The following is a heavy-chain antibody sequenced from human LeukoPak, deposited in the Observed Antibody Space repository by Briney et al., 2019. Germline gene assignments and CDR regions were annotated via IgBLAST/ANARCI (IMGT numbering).Heavy chain of an antibody. J-gene: IGHJ4*02. Sequence: SQTLSLTCTVSGGSISSGGYYWSWIRQHPGKGLEWIGYIYYSGSTYYNPSLKSRVTIPVATSKNQFSLKLSSVTAADTAVYYCARGWRFGEFKRWGQGTLVTVSS. CDR3: ARGWRFGEFKR. V-gene: IGHV4-31*03. CDR1: GGSISSGGYY. CDR2: IYYSGST. D-gene: IGHD3-10*01.